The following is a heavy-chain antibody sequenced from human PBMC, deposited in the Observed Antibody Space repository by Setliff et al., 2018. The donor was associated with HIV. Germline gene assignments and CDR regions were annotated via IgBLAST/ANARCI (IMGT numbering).Heavy chain of an antibody. CDR3: ASLMYYYGSGSYKVFDY. CDR2: IYYSGST. CDR1: GGSISSGGYY. Sequence: PSETLSLTCTVSGGSISSGGYYWSWIRQHPGKGLEWIGYIYYSGSTYYNPSLKSRVTISVDTSKNQFSLKLSSVTAADTAVYYCASLMYYYGSGSYKVFDYWGQGTLVTVSS. J-gene: IGHJ4*02. D-gene: IGHD3-10*01. V-gene: IGHV4-31*03.